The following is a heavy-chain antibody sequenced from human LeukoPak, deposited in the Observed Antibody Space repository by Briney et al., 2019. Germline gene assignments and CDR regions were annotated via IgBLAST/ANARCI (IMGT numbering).Heavy chain of an antibody. D-gene: IGHD1-14*01. V-gene: IGHV3-21*01. CDR2: ISSSTSYI. CDR3: ASSPPSTGDFDY. CDR1: GFTFSSYS. J-gene: IGHJ4*02. Sequence: GGSLRLSCTASGFTFSSYSMTWVRQAPGKGLEWVSSISSSTSYIYYADSVKGRFTISRDSAKNTLYLQMNSLRAEDTAVYYCASSPPSTGDFDYWGQGTLVTVSS.